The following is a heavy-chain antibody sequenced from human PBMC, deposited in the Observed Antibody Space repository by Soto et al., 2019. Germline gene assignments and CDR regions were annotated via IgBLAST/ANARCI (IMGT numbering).Heavy chain of an antibody. D-gene: IGHD6-19*01. CDR1: GYTLTELS. J-gene: IGHJ6*03. CDR2: FDPEDGET. CDR3: ATGAVAGIPNKYYYYYMDV. V-gene: IGHV1-24*01. Sequence: ASVKVSCKVSGYTLTELSMHWVRQAPGKGLEWMGGFDPEDGETIYAQKFQGRVTMTEDTSTDTAYMELSSLRSEDTAVYYCATGAVAGIPNKYYYYYMDVWGKGTTVTVSS.